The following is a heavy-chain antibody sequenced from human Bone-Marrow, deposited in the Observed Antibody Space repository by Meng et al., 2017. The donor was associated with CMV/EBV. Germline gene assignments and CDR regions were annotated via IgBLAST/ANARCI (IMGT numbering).Heavy chain of an antibody. CDR2: INPNSGGT. D-gene: IGHD4-11*01. J-gene: IGHJ6*02. CDR3: AGFHDYSKGYGMDV. Sequence: ASVKVSCKASGYTFTGYYMHWVRQAPGQGLEWMGWINPNSGGTNYAQKFQGRVTMTRDTSISTAYMELSRLRSDDTAVYYCAGFHDYSKGYGMDVWGQGTTVTVSS. V-gene: IGHV1-2*02. CDR1: GYTFTGYY.